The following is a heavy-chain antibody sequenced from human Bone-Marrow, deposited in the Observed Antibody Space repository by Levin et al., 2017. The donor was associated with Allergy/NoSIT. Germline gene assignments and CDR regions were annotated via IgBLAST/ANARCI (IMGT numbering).Heavy chain of an antibody. CDR1: GFTFSRYS. J-gene: IGHJ3*01. Sequence: PGGSLRLSCAASGFTFSRYSMNWVRQTPGKGLEWISYISFSVSSIYYADSVKGRFTISRDNAKNLLYLQMDSLRAEDTAVYYCARHPGRGREWLLPDDAFDVWGLGTMVTVSS. CDR2: ISFSVSSI. V-gene: IGHV3-48*04. CDR3: ARHPGRGREWLLPDDAFDV. D-gene: IGHD3-22*01.